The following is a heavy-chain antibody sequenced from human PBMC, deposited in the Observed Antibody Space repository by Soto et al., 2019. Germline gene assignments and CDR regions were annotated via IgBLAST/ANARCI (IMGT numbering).Heavy chain of an antibody. CDR2: IIPIFGTA. Sequence: ASVKVSCKASGYTFTTYTINWVRQAPGQGLEWMGGIIPIFGTANYAQKFQGRVTITADESTSTAYMELSSLRSEDTAVYYCARPLMGYSYGGDNYYYYGMDVWGQGTTVTVSS. D-gene: IGHD5-18*01. J-gene: IGHJ6*02. CDR3: ARPLMGYSYGGDNYYYYGMDV. CDR1: GYTFTTYT. V-gene: IGHV1-69*13.